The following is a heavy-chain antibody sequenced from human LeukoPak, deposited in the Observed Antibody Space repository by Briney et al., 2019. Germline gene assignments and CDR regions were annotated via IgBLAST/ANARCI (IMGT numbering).Heavy chain of an antibody. CDR1: GYTFTSYY. CDR2: INPSGGST. Sequence: GASVKVSCKASGYTFTSYYMHWVRQAPGQGLEWMGIINPSGGSTSYAQKFQGRVTMTRDMSTSTAYMELSSLRSEDTAVYYCATDQSRVHSSSRGHAFDIWGQGTMVTVSS. J-gene: IGHJ3*02. V-gene: IGHV1-46*01. CDR3: ATDQSRVHSSSRGHAFDI. D-gene: IGHD6-6*01.